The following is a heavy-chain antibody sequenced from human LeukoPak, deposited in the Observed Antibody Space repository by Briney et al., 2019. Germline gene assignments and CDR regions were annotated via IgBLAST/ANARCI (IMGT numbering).Heavy chain of an antibody. CDR3: ARAGYSHGYYFDY. V-gene: IGHV3-48*01. J-gene: IGHJ4*02. CDR2: ISSSSSTI. D-gene: IGHD5-18*01. CDR1: GFTFSSYS. Sequence: GGSLRLSCAASGFTFSSYSMNWVRQAPGKGLEWVSYISSSSSTIYYADSVKGRFTISRDNAKNSLYLQMNSLRAEDTAVYYCARAGYSHGYYFDYWGQGTLVTVSS.